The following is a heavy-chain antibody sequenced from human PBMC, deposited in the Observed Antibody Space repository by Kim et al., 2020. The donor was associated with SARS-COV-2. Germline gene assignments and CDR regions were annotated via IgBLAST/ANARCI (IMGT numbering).Heavy chain of an antibody. V-gene: IGHV1-8*01. J-gene: IGHJ4*02. Sequence: YAQKFQGRVTMTRNTSISTAYMELSSLRSEDTAVYYCARGRWIAARPFDYWGQGTLVTVSS. D-gene: IGHD6-6*01. CDR3: ARGRWIAARPFDY.